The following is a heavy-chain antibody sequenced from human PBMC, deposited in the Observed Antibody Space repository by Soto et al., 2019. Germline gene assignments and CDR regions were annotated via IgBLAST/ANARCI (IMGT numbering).Heavy chain of an antibody. Sequence: GGSLRLSCAASGFTFSSYAMSWVRQAPGKGLEWVSAISGSGGSTYYADSVKGRFTISRDNSKNTLYLQMNSLRAEDTAVYYCTKDLAAAVYYYYGMDVWGQGTTVTVSS. CDR2: ISGSGGST. CDR1: GFTFSSYA. CDR3: TKDLAAAVYYYYGMDV. J-gene: IGHJ6*02. D-gene: IGHD6-13*01. V-gene: IGHV3-23*01.